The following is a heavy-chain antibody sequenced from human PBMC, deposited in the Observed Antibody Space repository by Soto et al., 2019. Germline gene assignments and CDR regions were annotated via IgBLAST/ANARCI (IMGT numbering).Heavy chain of an antibody. J-gene: IGHJ6*03. Sequence: GGSLRLSCAASGFTFSDYYMSWIRQAPGKGLEWVSYISSSGSTIYYADSVKGRFTISRDNAKNSLYLQMNSLRAEDTAVYYCARDCLNYGDYLPPGYMDVWGKGTTVTVSS. V-gene: IGHV3-11*01. CDR1: GFTFSDYY. CDR2: ISSSGSTI. D-gene: IGHD4-17*01. CDR3: ARDCLNYGDYLPPGYMDV.